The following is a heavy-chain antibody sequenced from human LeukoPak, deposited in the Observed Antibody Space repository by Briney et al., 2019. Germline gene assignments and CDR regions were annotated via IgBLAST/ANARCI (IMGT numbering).Heavy chain of an antibody. D-gene: IGHD3-10*01. J-gene: IGHJ4*02. V-gene: IGHV3-53*01. CDR2: IYSGGST. CDR1: GFTVSSNY. Sequence: GGSLRLSCAASGFTVSSNYMSWVRQAPGKGLEWVSVIYSGGSTYYADSVKGRFTISRDNSKNTLYLQMNSLRAEDTAVYYCARAYYYGSGSLGYWGQGTLVTVSS. CDR3: ARAYYYGSGSLGY.